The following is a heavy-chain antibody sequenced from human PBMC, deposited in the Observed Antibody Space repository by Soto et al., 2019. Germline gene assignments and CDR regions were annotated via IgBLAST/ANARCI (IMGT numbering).Heavy chain of an antibody. CDR1: GGSISSYY. V-gene: IGHV4-59*08. CDR2: IYYSGST. Sequence: QVQLQESGPGLVKPSETLSLTCPVSGGSISSYYWSWIRQPPGKGLEWIGYIYYSGSTNYNSSLKSRVTISVDTSKNHFSLKLSSVTAGDTAVYYCAARTERGYSGYNYWCQVTLFTVSS. CDR3: AARTERGYSGYNY. J-gene: IGHJ4*02. D-gene: IGHD5-12*01.